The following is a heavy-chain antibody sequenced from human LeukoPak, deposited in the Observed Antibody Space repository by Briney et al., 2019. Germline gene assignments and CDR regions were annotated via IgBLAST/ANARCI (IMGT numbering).Heavy chain of an antibody. Sequence: GGSLRLSCAAPGFTFSSYAMSWVRQAPGKGLEWVSAISGSGGSTYYADSVKGRFTISRDNSKNTLYLQMNSLRAEDTAVYYCAKDLQPYDYVWGNPFDYWGQGTLVTVSS. J-gene: IGHJ4*02. CDR3: AKDLQPYDYVWGNPFDY. CDR2: ISGSGGST. D-gene: IGHD3-16*01. CDR1: GFTFSSYA. V-gene: IGHV3-23*01.